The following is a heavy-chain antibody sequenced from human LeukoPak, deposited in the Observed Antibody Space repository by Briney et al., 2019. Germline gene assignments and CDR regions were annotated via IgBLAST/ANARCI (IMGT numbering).Heavy chain of an antibody. CDR2: ISGSGGST. D-gene: IGHD2-2*01. CDR3: AHCSSTSCYGEYYYYGMDV. CDR1: GFTFSSYA. V-gene: IGHV3-23*01. J-gene: IGHJ6*04. Sequence: GGSLRLSCAASGFTFSSYAMSWVRQAPGKGLEWVSAISGSGGSTYYADSVKGRFTISRDNSKNTLYLQMNSLRAEDTAVYYCAHCSSTSCYGEYYYYGMDVWGKGTTVTVSS.